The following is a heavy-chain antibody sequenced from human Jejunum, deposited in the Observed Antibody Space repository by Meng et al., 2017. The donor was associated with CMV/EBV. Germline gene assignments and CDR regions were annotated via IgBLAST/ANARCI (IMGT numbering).Heavy chain of an antibody. CDR2: INQDGSGE. CDR1: GFTFSNYF. V-gene: IGHV3-7*01. Sequence: AASGFTFSNYFMTWVRQAPGKGLEWVANINQDGSGEYYVDSLKGRFTISRDNAKNSLYLQMNSLRAEDTGVYYCVRDKPHNWFDPWGQGTLVTVSS. J-gene: IGHJ5*02. CDR3: VRDKPHNWFDP.